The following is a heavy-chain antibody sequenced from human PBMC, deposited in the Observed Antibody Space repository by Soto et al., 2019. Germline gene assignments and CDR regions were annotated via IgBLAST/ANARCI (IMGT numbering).Heavy chain of an antibody. Sequence: EVQLVESGGGLVQPGGSLRLSCAASGFTFSMYWMHWVRQAPGKGLLWVSRINGDGTDTTYADSVKGRFTISRDNAKKTVYLQMNGLRAEDTAVYDCAREVGRGSGSYYLDYWGQETLVTVSS. D-gene: IGHD3-16*01. CDR2: INGDGTDT. J-gene: IGHJ4*02. CDR1: GFTFSMYW. CDR3: AREVGRGSGSYYLDY. V-gene: IGHV3-74*03.